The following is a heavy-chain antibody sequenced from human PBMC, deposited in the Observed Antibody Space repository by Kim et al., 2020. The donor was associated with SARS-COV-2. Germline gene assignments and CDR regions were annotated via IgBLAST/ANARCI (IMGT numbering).Heavy chain of an antibody. Sequence: GGSLRLSCGASGFTFSRTWMHWVRQAPGKGLMWVSRINGDGTRTGYADSVEGRFTVSKDNTKNTLYLQMNSLRVEDTAVYYCTKDFDWVGGHWGQGARVTVSS. V-gene: IGHV3-74*01. CDR3: TKDFDWVGGH. CDR2: INGDGTRT. CDR1: GFTFSRTW. D-gene: IGHD3-9*01. J-gene: IGHJ4*02.